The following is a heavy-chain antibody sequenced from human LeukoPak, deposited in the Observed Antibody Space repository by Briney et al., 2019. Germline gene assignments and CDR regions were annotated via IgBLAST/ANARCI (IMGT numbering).Heavy chain of an antibody. V-gene: IGHV4-38-2*02. Sequence: PSETLSLTCTVSGYSVSSGYYWGWIRQPPGKGLEWIGSMYHSGDTYYNPSLKSRVTISVDTSKNQLSLKLSSVTAADTAVYYCARSKAHLSTSWYGTWFDPWGQGTLVTVSS. CDR3: ARSKAHLSTSWYGTWFDP. CDR1: GYSVSSGYY. CDR2: MYHSGDT. J-gene: IGHJ5*02. D-gene: IGHD2-2*01.